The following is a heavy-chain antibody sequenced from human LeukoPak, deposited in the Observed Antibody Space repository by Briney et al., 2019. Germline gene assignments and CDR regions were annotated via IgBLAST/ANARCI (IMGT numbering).Heavy chain of an antibody. CDR2: VNHEGDS. V-gene: IGHV4-34*01. J-gene: IGHJ6*03. Sequence: SETLSLTCAVSGVSLRGYYWSWIRQSPEKGLEWIGEVNHEGDSIYSPSLKSRLTLSVDMSKNQFSLNLRSVTAADTAVYFCARGSNYVSDYYFDVWGKGTTVSVSS. D-gene: IGHD4-11*01. CDR1: GVSLRGYY. CDR3: ARGSNYVSDYYFDV.